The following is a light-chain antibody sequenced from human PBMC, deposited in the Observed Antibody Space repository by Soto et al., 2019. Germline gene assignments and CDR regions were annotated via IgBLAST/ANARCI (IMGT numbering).Light chain of an antibody. Sequence: EIVLTQSPGTLSLSPGERATLSCRASQSVSSSDLAWYQQKPGQAPRLLIYGASSRATGITDRFSGSGSGTDFTLTISRRAPDEFAVYYCQQYGSSPWWTFGQGTKVEIK. CDR1: QSVSSSD. CDR2: GAS. V-gene: IGKV3-20*01. J-gene: IGKJ1*01. CDR3: QQYGSSPWWT.